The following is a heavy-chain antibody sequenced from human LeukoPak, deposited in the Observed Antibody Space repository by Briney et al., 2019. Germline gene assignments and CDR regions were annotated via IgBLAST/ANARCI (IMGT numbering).Heavy chain of an antibody. CDR2: INPSGGST. V-gene: IGHV1-46*01. Sequence: GASVKVSCKASGYTFTTYYMHWVRQAPGQGLEWMGIINPSGGSTTYAQNFQGRVTMTRDTSTSAVYMEVSSLRSEDTAVYYCARDRSSGYHRFDPWGQGTLVTVSS. CDR3: ARDRSSGYHRFDP. D-gene: IGHD3-22*01. CDR1: GYTFTTYY. J-gene: IGHJ5*02.